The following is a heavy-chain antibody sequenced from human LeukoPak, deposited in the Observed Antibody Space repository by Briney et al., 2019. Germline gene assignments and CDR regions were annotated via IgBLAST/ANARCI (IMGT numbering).Heavy chain of an antibody. D-gene: IGHD1-26*01. J-gene: IGHJ4*02. Sequence: SETLSLTWTVSGDSISDYHWSWIRQPAGKGLEWIGRIINSGVTNYNPSLNSRVTISVDRSKNQFSLRLTSVTAADTAVYYCGTSEVGSSSYESYDYWGQGTQVTVSA. V-gene: IGHV4-4*07. CDR3: GTSEVGSSSYESYDY. CDR2: IINSGVT. CDR1: GDSISDYH.